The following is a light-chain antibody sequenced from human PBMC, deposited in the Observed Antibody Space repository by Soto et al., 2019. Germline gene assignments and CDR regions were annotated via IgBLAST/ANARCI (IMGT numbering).Light chain of an antibody. J-gene: IGKJ3*01. CDR3: QLRNSWPPVFT. V-gene: IGKV3-11*01. CDR2: DAS. CDR1: QSVSNH. Sequence: EIVLTQSPATLSLSPGERATLSCRASQSVSNHLAWYQQKPGQAPRLLIYDASKRATGSPARFSGSGSGTDFTITISSLEPEDFAVYYCQLRNSWPPVFTFGPGTKVDIK.